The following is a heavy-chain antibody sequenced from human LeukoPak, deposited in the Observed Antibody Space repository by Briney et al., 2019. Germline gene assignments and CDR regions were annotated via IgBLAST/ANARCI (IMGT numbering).Heavy chain of an antibody. D-gene: IGHD4-11*01. CDR3: ARKDYSNTFDY. J-gene: IGHJ4*02. CDR2: IYYSGST. V-gene: IGHV4-59*01. Sequence: SSETLSLTCTVSGGSISSYYWSWIRQPPGKGLEWIGYIYYSGSTNYNPSLKSRVTISVDTSKNQFSLKLSSVTAADTAVYYCARKDYSNTFDYWGQGTLVTVFS. CDR1: GGSISSYY.